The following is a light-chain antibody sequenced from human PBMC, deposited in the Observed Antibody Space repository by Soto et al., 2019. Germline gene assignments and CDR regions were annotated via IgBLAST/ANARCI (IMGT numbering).Light chain of an antibody. Sequence: QSVLTQPASVSGSPGQTITISCTGTSSDVGGYNAVSWYQHRPGKAPKLIIYEVTHRPAGISDRFSASKSGNTASLTISGLQAEDEGDYYCNSFRVNRLYVFGTGTNVTVL. J-gene: IGLJ1*01. CDR3: NSFRVNRLYV. CDR1: SSDVGGYNA. CDR2: EVT. V-gene: IGLV2-14*01.